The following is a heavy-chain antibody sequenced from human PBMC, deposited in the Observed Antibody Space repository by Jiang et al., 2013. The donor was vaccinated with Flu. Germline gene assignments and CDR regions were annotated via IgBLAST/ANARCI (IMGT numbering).Heavy chain of an antibody. V-gene: IGHV1-18*04. D-gene: IGHD3-22*01. CDR2: ISAYNGNT. Sequence: QLVESGAEVKKPGASVKVSCKASGYTFTSYGISWVRQAPGQGLEWMGWISAYNGNTNYAQKLQGRVTMTTDTSTSTAYMELRSLRSDDTAVYYCARCYDSSGYYFTAFWFDPWGQGTLVTVSS. J-gene: IGHJ5*02. CDR1: GYTFTSYG. CDR3: ARCYDSSGYYFTAFWFDP.